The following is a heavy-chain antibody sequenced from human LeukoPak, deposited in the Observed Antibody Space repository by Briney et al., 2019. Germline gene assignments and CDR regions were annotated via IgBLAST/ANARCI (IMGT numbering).Heavy chain of an antibody. D-gene: IGHD3-22*01. CDR2: IYYSGST. J-gene: IGHJ3*02. Sequence: SETLSLTCTVSGGSISSSSYYWGWIRQPPRKGLEWVGSIYYSGSTYYNPSLKSRVTISVDTSKNQFSLKLSSGTATDTAVYYCARGYYYDSSGYYVLGPLWSHAFDIWGQGTMVTVS. CDR1: GGSISSSSYY. V-gene: IGHV4-39*07. CDR3: ARGYYYDSSGYYVLGPLWSHAFDI.